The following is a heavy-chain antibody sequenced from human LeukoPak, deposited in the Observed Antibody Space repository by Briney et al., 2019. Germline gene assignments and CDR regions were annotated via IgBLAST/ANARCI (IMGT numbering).Heavy chain of an antibody. CDR2: ISSSSRYI. V-gene: IGHV3-21*01. CDR1: GFTFSSYS. Sequence: GGSLRLSCAASGFTFSSYSLNWVRQAPGKGLEWVSSISSSSRYIYCADSVKGRFTISRDNAKNSLDLQMNSLRAEDTAVYYCAREHYDILTGYSGNSFQYWGQGTLVTVST. D-gene: IGHD3-9*01. J-gene: IGHJ1*01. CDR3: AREHYDILTGYSGNSFQY.